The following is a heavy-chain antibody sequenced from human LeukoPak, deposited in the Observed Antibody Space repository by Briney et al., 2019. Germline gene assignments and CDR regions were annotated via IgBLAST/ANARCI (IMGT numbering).Heavy chain of an antibody. V-gene: IGHV4-39*07. D-gene: IGHD3-10*01. CDR2: IYYSGST. CDR1: GGSINSSSYY. CDR3: ARGRYEGITMVRGERRRGSNYYYYYMDV. J-gene: IGHJ6*03. Sequence: PSETLSLTCTVSGGSINSSSYYWGWIRQPPGKGLEWIGSIYYSGSTYYNPSLKSRVTISVDTSKNQFSLKLSSVTAADTAVYYCARGRYEGITMVRGERRRGSNYYYYYMDVWGKGTTVTVSS.